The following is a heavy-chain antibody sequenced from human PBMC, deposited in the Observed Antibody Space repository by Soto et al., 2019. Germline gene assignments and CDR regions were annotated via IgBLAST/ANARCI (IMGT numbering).Heavy chain of an antibody. Sequence: GESVKISCKAAAYTFTTYWSDWVRQKPGKGLEWMGTIYPGDSDTRYSPSFQGQVTISVDKSTNTAHLQWRSLKASDTAMYYCARAQFQGGLFYALDVWGQATTVTVSS. CDR3: ARAQFQGGLFYALDV. J-gene: IGHJ6*02. CDR1: AYTFTTYW. D-gene: IGHD1-26*01. CDR2: IYPGDSDT. V-gene: IGHV5-51*01.